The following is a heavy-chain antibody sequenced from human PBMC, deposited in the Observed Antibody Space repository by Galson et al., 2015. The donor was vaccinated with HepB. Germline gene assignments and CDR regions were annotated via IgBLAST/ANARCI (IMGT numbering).Heavy chain of an antibody. V-gene: IGHV3-30*09. D-gene: IGHD6-19*01. J-gene: IGHJ6*02. CDR1: GFTFSSYA. CDR2: ISYDGSNK. CDR3: ARGDSSGWYGGSYYYYGMDV. Sequence: SLRLSCAASGFTFSSYAMHWVRQAPGKGLEWVAVISYDGSNKYYADSVKGRFAISRDNSKNTLYLQMNSLRAEDTAVYYCARGDSSGWYGGSYYYYGMDVWGQGTTVTVSS.